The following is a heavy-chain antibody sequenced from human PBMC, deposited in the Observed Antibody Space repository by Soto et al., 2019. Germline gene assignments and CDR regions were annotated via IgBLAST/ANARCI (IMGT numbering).Heavy chain of an antibody. CDR1: GGTISSSNW. V-gene: IGHV4-4*02. J-gene: IGHJ6*02. D-gene: IGHD2-2*01. CDR3: PRYSSTSPWDLSYGMAV. Sequence: SETLSLTCTYSGGTISSSNWWRWVRQPPGKGLEWIGETYHSGSTNYNQSIKSRVTISVDKSKKQFSLKLSSVTAADTAVYYCPRYSSTSPWDLSYGMAVWSQGTRVTVSS. CDR2: TYHSGST.